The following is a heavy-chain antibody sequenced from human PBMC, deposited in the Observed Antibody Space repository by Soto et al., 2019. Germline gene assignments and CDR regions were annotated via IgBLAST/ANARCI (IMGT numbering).Heavy chain of an antibody. CDR3: ARDRLTTNHDAFDT. CDR2: IWYDGSNK. V-gene: IGHV3-33*01. D-gene: IGHD4-17*01. J-gene: IGHJ3*02. CDR1: GFTFSSYG. Sequence: GGSLRLSCAASGFTFSSYGMHWVRQAPGKGLEWVAVIWYDGSNKYYADSVKGRFTISRDNSKNTLYLQMNSLRAEDTAVYYCARDRLTTNHDAFDTWGQGTMVTVSS.